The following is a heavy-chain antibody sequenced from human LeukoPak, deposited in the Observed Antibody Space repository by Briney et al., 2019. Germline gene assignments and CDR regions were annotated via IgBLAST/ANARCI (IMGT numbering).Heavy chain of an antibody. Sequence: PGGSLRLSCAASGFTFSSYEMNWLRQAPGKGLEWVSYISGRGSTIYYADSVKGRFTISRDNAKNSLYLQMNSLRAEDTAVYYCAREIFRWGGYWGQGTLVTVSS. D-gene: IGHD3-3*01. CDR2: ISGRGSTI. J-gene: IGHJ4*02. CDR1: GFTFSSYE. V-gene: IGHV3-48*03. CDR3: AREIFRWGGY.